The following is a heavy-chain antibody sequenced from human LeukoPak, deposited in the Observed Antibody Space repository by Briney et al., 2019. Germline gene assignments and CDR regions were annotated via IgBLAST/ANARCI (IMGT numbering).Heavy chain of an antibody. CDR1: GFTFSDYY. Sequence: GGSLRLSCAASGFTFSDYYMSWIRQAPGKGLEWVSYISSSGSTIYYADSVKGRFTISRDNAKNSLYLQMNSLRAEDTAVYYCARDYDILTGYRSYFDYWGQGTLVTVSS. V-gene: IGHV3-11*01. D-gene: IGHD3-9*01. CDR3: ARDYDILTGYRSYFDY. J-gene: IGHJ4*02. CDR2: ISSSGSTI.